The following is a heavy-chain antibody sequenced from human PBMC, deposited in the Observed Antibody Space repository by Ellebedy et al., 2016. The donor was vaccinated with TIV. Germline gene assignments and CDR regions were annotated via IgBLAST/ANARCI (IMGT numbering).Heavy chain of an antibody. CDR3: ARDLNTDMVTI. D-gene: IGHD5-18*01. J-gene: IGHJ4*02. CDR1: GFTVSSSY. V-gene: IGHV3-66*01. Sequence: GGSLRLSCAASGFTVSSSYMSWVRQAPGKGLDWVSVIYSGGRTYYADSVKGRFTISRDNSKNTLYLQMSSLRAEDTAVYYCARDLNTDMVTIWGQGTLVTVSS. CDR2: IYSGGRT.